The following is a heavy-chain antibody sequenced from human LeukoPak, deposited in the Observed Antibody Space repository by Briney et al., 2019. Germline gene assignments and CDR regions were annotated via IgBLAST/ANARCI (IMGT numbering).Heavy chain of an antibody. CDR1: GFTFSAYV. CDR2: ISDSGGYT. D-gene: IGHD3-10*01. CDR3: ARGSGRNPYYFDY. J-gene: IGHJ4*02. V-gene: IGHV3-23*01. Sequence: GGSLRLSCAASGFTFSAYVMHWVRQAPGKGLQWVAVISDSGGYTQYADSVKGRFTISRDNSKNTLYLQMNSLRAEDTAVYYCARGSGRNPYYFDYWGQGTLVTVSS.